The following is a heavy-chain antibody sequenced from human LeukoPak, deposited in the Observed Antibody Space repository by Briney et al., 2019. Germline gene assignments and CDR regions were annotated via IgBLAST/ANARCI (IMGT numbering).Heavy chain of an antibody. CDR3: ARHGYSSGGIHAFDI. D-gene: IGHD6-25*01. J-gene: IGHJ3*02. CDR1: GGSFSVYY. V-gene: IGHV4-34*01. CDR2: INHLGRT. Sequence: SETLSLTCAVYGGSFSVYYWSWIRQPPGKGLEWIAEINHLGRTNYNPSLKSRATISIDTSKNQFSLKLSSVTAADTAVYYCARHGYSSGGIHAFDIWGQGTMVTVSS.